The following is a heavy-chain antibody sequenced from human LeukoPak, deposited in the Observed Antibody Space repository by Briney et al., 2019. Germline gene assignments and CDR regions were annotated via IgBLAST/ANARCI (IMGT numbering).Heavy chain of an antibody. D-gene: IGHD3-3*01. CDR2: ISAYNGNT. J-gene: IGHJ5*02. Sequence: GASVKVSCKASGYTFTGYYMHRVRQAPGQGLEWMGWISAYNGNTNYAQKLQGRVTMTTDTSTSTAYMELRSLRSDDTAVYYCARDWGITIFGVVTLNWFDPWGQGTLVTVSS. CDR3: ARDWGITIFGVVTLNWFDP. V-gene: IGHV1-18*04. CDR1: GYTFTGYY.